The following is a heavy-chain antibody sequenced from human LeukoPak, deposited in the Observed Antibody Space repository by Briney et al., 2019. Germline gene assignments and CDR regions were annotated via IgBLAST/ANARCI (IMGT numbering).Heavy chain of an antibody. V-gene: IGHV3-11*06. CDR2: ISSSSSYT. J-gene: IGHJ4*02. CDR1: GFTFSDYY. Sequence: GGSLRLSCAASGFTFSDYYMSWIRQAPGKGLEWVSYISSSSSYTNYAESVKGRFTTSRDNAKNSLYLQMNSLRAEDTAVYYCASLKEPWFGELIPNYWGQGTLVTVSS. D-gene: IGHD3-10*01. CDR3: ASLKEPWFGELIPNY.